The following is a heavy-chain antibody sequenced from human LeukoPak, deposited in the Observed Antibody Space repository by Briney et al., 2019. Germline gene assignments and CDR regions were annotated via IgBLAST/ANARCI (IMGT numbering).Heavy chain of an antibody. Sequence: SETLSLTCTASGGSISSYYWSWIRQPPGKGLEWIGYIYTSGSTNYNPSLKSRVTISVDTSKNQFSLKLSSVTAADTAVYYCARQVFIAAAGTDWFDPWGQGTLVTVSS. CDR3: ARQVFIAAAGTDWFDP. CDR1: GGSISSYY. V-gene: IGHV4-4*09. CDR2: IYTSGST. D-gene: IGHD6-13*01. J-gene: IGHJ5*02.